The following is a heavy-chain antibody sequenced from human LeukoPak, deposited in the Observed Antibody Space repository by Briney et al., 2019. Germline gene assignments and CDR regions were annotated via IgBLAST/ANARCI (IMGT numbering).Heavy chain of an antibody. CDR1: GYTFTGYY. Sequence: ASVKVSCKASGYTFTGYYMHWVRQAPGQGLEWMGRINPNSGGTNYAQKFQGRVTMTRDTSISTAYMELSRLTSDDPAGYYCSRDVIYYDISGYYPYYWGQGTLVTVSS. CDR2: INPNSGGT. V-gene: IGHV1-2*06. J-gene: IGHJ4*02. CDR3: SRDVIYYDISGYYPYY. D-gene: IGHD3-22*01.